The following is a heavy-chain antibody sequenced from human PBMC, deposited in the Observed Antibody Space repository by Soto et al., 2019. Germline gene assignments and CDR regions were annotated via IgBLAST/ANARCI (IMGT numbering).Heavy chain of an antibody. CDR1: GFTFSSYA. Sequence: GGSLRLSCAASGFTFSSYAMSWVRQAPGKGLEWVSAISGSGGSTYYADSVKGRFTISRDNSKNTLYLQMNSLRAEDTAVYYCAKKVSSVVVVATSDYWGQGTLVTVSS. D-gene: IGHD2-15*01. J-gene: IGHJ4*02. V-gene: IGHV3-23*01. CDR2: ISGSGGST. CDR3: AKKVSSVVVVATSDY.